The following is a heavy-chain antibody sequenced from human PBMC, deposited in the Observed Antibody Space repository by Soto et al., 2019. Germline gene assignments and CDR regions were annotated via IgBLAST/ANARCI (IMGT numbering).Heavy chain of an antibody. Sequence: QVQLVQSGAEVKKPGSSVKVSCKASGGTFSSYAISWVRQAPGQGLEWMGGIIPIFGTANYAQKFQGRVTITGAESRSTAYMEMSSLRSEDTAVYYCARHVPVAGYYYGMDVWGQGTTVTVSS. CDR3: ARHVPVAGYYYGMDV. D-gene: IGHD2-2*01. CDR1: GGTFSSYA. V-gene: IGHV1-69*12. J-gene: IGHJ6*02. CDR2: IIPIFGTA.